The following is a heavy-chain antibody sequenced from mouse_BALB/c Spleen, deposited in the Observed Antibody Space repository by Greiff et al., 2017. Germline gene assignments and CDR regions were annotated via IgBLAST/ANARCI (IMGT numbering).Heavy chain of an antibody. D-gene: IGHD2-1*01. CDR1: GYTFTDYN. Sequence: VQLKESGPELVKPGASVKISCKASGYTFTDYNMHWVKQSHGKSLEWIGYIYPYNGGTGYNQKFKSKATLTVDNSSSTAYMELRSLTSEDSAVYYCACGNYRFYAMDYWGQGTSVTVSS. CDR2: IYPYNGGT. V-gene: IGHV1S29*02. CDR3: ACGNYRFYAMDY. J-gene: IGHJ4*01.